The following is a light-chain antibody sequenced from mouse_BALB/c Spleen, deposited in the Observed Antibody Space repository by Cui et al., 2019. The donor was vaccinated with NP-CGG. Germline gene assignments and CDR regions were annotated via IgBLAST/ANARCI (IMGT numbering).Light chain of an antibody. J-gene: IGLJ1*01. CDR3: ALWYSNHWV. CDR1: IGAVTTNNY. CDR2: GTN. Sequence: QAVVTQESAPTTSPGETVTLTCRSSIGAVTTNNYDNWVQEKPDHLFTGLIGGTNNRAPGVPARFSGSLIGDKAALTITGAQTEDEAIYFCALWYSNHWVFGGGTKLTVL. V-gene: IGLV1*01.